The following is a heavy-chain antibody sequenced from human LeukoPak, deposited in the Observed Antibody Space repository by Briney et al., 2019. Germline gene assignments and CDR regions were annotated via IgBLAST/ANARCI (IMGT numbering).Heavy chain of an antibody. V-gene: IGHV4-39*01. CDR1: GGSISSSSYY. J-gene: IGHJ1*01. CDR2: IYYSGST. D-gene: IGHD2-2*02. CDR3: ARLDIVVVPAAIWEYSYGLASR. Sequence: SETLSLTCTVSGGSISSSSYYWGWIRQPPGKGLEWIGSIYYSGSTYYNPSLKSRVTISVDTSKNQFSLKLSSVTAADTAVYYCARLDIVVVPAAIWEYSYGLASRWGQGTLVTVSS.